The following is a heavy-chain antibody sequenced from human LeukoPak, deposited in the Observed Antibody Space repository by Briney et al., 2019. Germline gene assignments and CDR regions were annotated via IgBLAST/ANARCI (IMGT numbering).Heavy chain of an antibody. CDR3: ARDDQGLHY. CDR1: GLTLSSYR. Sequence: GGSLRLSCAVSGLTLSSYRMHWVRQAPGKGLVWVSAIETDGKSATYADSVKGRFTISRDNAKNTLYLQMKSLRVDDTAVDFCARDDQGLHYWGQGTLVTVSS. J-gene: IGHJ4*02. CDR2: IETDGKSA. V-gene: IGHV3-74*01.